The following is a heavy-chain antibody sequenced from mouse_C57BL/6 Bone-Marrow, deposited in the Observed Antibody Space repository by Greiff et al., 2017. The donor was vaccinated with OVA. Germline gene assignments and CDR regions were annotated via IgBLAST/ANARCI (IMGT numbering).Heavy chain of an antibody. CDR2: FNPSNGGT. CDR3: ARRGYYYGSSSWYFDV. CDR1: GYTFTSYW. V-gene: IGHV1-53*01. Sequence: VQLQQPGTELVKPGASVKLSCKASGYTFTSYWMHWVKQRPGQGLEWIGNFNPSNGGTNYNEKFKSKATMTVDKSSSTAYMQISSLTSEYSAVYYWARRGYYYGSSSWYFDVWGTGTTVTVSS. D-gene: IGHD1-1*01. J-gene: IGHJ1*03.